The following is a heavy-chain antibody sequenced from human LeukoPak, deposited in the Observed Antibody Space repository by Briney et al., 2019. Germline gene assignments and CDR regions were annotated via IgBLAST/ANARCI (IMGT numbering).Heavy chain of an antibody. CDR1: GFTVSSYD. Sequence: GGSLRLSCAASGFTVSSYDMHWVRQATGRGLEWVSVIGTAGDTYYPGSVKGRFTISRENAKNSLYLQMNSLRAGDTAVYYCARDDGSSWYQDYYYYGMDVWGQGTTVTVSS. V-gene: IGHV3-13*01. D-gene: IGHD6-13*01. J-gene: IGHJ6*02. CDR2: IGTAGDT. CDR3: ARDDGSSWYQDYYYYGMDV.